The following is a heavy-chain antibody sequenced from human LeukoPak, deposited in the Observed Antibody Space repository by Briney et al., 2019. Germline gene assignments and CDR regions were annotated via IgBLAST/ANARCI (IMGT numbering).Heavy chain of an antibody. J-gene: IGHJ4*02. CDR3: ARGGYSSGWYPRKSYYFDY. CDR2: INHSGST. D-gene: IGHD6-19*01. V-gene: IGHV4-34*01. Sequence: SETLSLTCTVSGGSISSYYWSWIRQPPGKGLEWIGEINHSGSTNYNPSLKSRVTISVDTSKNQFSLKLSSVTAADTAVYYCARGGYSSGWYPRKSYYFDYWGQGTLVTVSS. CDR1: GGSISSYY.